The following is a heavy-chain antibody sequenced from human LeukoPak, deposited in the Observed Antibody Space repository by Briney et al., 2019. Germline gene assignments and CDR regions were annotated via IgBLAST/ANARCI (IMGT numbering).Heavy chain of an antibody. J-gene: IGHJ4*02. CDR2: IYYSGNT. D-gene: IGHD3-10*01. CDR1: GGSISSSSYY. CDR3: ASSPVYYYGSGSYPY. Sequence: SETLSLTCTVSGGSISSSSYYWGWIRQPPGKGLEWIGTIYYSGNTYYNSSLKSRVTISVDTSENQFSLNLSSVTAADTAVYYCASSPVYYYGSGSYPYWGQGTLVTVSS. V-gene: IGHV4-39*07.